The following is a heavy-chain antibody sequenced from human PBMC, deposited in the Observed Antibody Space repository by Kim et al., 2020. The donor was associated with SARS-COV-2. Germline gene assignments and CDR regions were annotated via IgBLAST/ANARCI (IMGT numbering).Heavy chain of an antibody. CDR2: IWYDGSNK. CDR1: GFTFSSYG. V-gene: IGHV3-33*01. Sequence: GGSLRLSCAASGFTFSSYGMHWVRQAPGKGLEWVAVIWYDGSNKYYADSVKGRFTISRDNSKNTLYLQMNSLRAEDTAVYYCARDSASYYYGMDVWGQGSTVTVSS. CDR3: ARDSASYYYGMDV. J-gene: IGHJ6*02.